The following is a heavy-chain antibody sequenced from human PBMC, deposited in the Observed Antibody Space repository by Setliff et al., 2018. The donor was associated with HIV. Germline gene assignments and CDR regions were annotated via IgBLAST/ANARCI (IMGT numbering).Heavy chain of an antibody. J-gene: IGHJ6*03. Sequence: PSETLSLTCTVSGGSISTSRYYWGWIRQPPGKGLEWIGSINYRGNTYYNPSLKSRAAISVDTSKNQISLKLSSVTAADTAVYYCARGARLLTAYIDRWDYYYMRVWGKGTTVTVSS. CDR1: GGSISTSRYY. V-gene: IGHV4-39*01. CDR2: INYRGNT. D-gene: IGHD3-9*01. CDR3: ARGARLLTAYIDRWDYYYMRV.